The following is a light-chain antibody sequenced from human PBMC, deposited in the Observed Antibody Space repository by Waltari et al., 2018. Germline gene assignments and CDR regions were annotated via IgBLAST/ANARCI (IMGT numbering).Light chain of an antibody. CDR3: QKYGTLPAT. CDR1: QSVSRF. Sequence: EIVLTQSPGTLSLPPGERAPLPCRASQSVSRFLAWYQQKPGQAPRLLIYEASSRAPDIPDRFSGSGSGTDFSLTISRLEPEDFAVYYCQKYGTLPATFGQGTKVEIK. CDR2: EAS. V-gene: IGKV3-20*01. J-gene: IGKJ1*01.